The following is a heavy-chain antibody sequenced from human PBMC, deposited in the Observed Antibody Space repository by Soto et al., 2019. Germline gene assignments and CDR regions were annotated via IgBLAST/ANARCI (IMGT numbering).Heavy chain of an antibody. V-gene: IGHV6-1*01. CDR1: GDSVSSNSAA. CDR3: ARDSGYDFPLNDSFYYYGMDV. J-gene: IGHJ6*02. D-gene: IGHD5-12*01. Sequence: SQTLSLTCAISGDSVSSNSAAWNWIRQSPSRGLEWLGRTYYRSKWYNDYAVSVKSRITINPDTSKNQFSLQLNSVTPEDTAVYYCARDSGYDFPLNDSFYYYGMDVWGQGTTVTV. CDR2: TYYRSKWYN.